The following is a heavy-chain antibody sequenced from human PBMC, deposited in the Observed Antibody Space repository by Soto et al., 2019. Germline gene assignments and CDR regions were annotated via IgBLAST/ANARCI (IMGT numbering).Heavy chain of an antibody. Sequence: EVQLVECGGGLVKPGGSLRLSCAASGFTFSNAWMSWVRQAPGKGLEWVGRIKSKTDGGTTDYAAPVKGRFTISRDDSKNTLYLQMNSLKTEDTAVYYCTTDPVTPHDYIWGSSFDYWGQGTLVTVSS. CDR2: IKSKTDGGTT. J-gene: IGHJ4*02. CDR1: GFTFSNAW. D-gene: IGHD3-16*01. CDR3: TTDPVTPHDYIWGSSFDY. V-gene: IGHV3-15*01.